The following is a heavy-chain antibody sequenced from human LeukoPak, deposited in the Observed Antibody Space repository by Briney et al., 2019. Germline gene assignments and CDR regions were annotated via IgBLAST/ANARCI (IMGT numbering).Heavy chain of an antibody. V-gene: IGHV3-21*01. CDR2: ISSSSSYI. CDR3: ARDGGTGTTGYYFDY. Sequence: GGSLRLSCAASGFTFSSYSMNWVRQAPGKGLEWVSSISSSSSYIYYADSVKGRFTISRDNAKNSLYLQMNSLGAEDTAVYYCARDGGTGTTGYYFDYWGQGTLVTVSS. D-gene: IGHD1-7*01. J-gene: IGHJ4*02. CDR1: GFTFSSYS.